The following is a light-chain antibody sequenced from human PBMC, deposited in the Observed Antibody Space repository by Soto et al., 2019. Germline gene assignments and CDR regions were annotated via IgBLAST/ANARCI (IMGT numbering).Light chain of an antibody. Sequence: DIHMTQSPSSLAASVGDRVTITCRASQSISGYLNWYQQKPGKAPRLLIYATSNLQSGVPSRFSGSGSGTDFPLTISSLQPEDFATYYCQQSYSTPSITFGQGTRLETK. CDR3: QQSYSTPSIT. J-gene: IGKJ5*01. CDR2: ATS. CDR1: QSISGY. V-gene: IGKV1-39*01.